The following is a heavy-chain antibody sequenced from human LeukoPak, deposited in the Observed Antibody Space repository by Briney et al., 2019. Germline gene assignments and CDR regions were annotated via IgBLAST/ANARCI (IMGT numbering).Heavy chain of an antibody. D-gene: IGHD3-10*01. J-gene: IGHJ4*02. CDR2: INHSGST. CDR3: ARGKKYYYGSGSYNHFGY. CDR1: GGSFSGYY. V-gene: IGHV4-34*01. Sequence: SETLSLTCAVYGGSFSGYYWSWIRQPPGKGLEWIGEINHSGSTNYNPSLKSRVTISVDTSKNQFSLKLSSVTAADTAVYYCARGKKYYYGSGSYNHFGYWGQGTLVTVSS.